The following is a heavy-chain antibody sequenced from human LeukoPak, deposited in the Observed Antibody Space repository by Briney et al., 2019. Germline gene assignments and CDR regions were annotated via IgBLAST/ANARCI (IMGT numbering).Heavy chain of an antibody. Sequence: GGSLRLSCAASGFTFTSYHMHWVRQAPGKGLVWVSRISGDGSNTIYADSVKGRFTISRDNAKNSLYLQMNSLRAEDTAVYYCARDLPYDSSTVYYGMDVWGQGTTVTVSS. J-gene: IGHJ6*02. CDR2: ISGDGSNT. V-gene: IGHV3-74*01. CDR1: GFTFTSYH. CDR3: ARDLPYDSSTVYYGMDV. D-gene: IGHD3-22*01.